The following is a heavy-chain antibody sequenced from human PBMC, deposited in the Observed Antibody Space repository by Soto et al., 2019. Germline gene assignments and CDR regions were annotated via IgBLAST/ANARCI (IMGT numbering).Heavy chain of an antibody. CDR1: GFTFSSYD. D-gene: IGHD3-9*01. V-gene: IGHV3-13*01. J-gene: IGHJ6*02. CDR2: IGTAGDT. CDR3: ARDRYYDILTGYYYYYGMDV. Sequence: GGSLRLSCAGSGFTFSSYDMHWVRQATGKGLEWVSAIGTAGDTYYPGSVKGRFTISRENAKNSLYLQMNSLRAGDTAVYYCARDRYYDILTGYYYYYGMDVWGQGTTVTVSS.